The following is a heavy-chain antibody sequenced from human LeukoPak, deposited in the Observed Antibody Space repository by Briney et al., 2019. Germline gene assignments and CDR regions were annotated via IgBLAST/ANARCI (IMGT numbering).Heavy chain of an antibody. D-gene: IGHD6-13*01. V-gene: IGHV3-23*01. CDR3: AKDVSSWQPRGMDV. J-gene: IGHJ6*02. CDR2: LSGSDGST. Sequence: GGCLRLFRAASGFTFIRLAVRWVRRAPGKGREWGSDLSGSDGSTYYADSVKGLFTISRDNSKNTLYLQMNSLRAEDTAVYYCAKDVSSWQPRGMDVWGQGTTVTVSS. CDR1: GFTFIRLA.